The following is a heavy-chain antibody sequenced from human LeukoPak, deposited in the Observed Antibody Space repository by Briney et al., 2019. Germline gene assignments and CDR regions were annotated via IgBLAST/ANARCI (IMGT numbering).Heavy chain of an antibody. Sequence: GGSLRLSCAASGFTFSSYSMNWVRQAPGKGLEWVSSISSSSSYKYYADSVKGRFTISRDNAKNSLYLQMNSLRAEDTAVYYCARSDGDYGIGAFDIWGQGTMVTVSS. CDR1: GFTFSSYS. CDR3: ARSDGDYGIGAFDI. V-gene: IGHV3-21*01. D-gene: IGHD4-17*01. CDR2: ISSSSSYK. J-gene: IGHJ3*02.